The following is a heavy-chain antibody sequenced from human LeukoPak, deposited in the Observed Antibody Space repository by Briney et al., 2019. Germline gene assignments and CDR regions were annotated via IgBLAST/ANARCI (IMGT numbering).Heavy chain of an antibody. J-gene: IGHJ4*02. CDR3: AKLPIVGATPFDY. Sequence: PGGSLRLSCAASGFTFSSYGMHWVRQAPGKGLEWVAFIRYDGGNKYYADSVKGRFTISRDNSKNTLYLQMNSLRAEDTAVYYCAKLPIVGATPFDYWGQGTLVTVSS. CDR2: IRYDGGNK. CDR1: GFTFSSYG. V-gene: IGHV3-30*02. D-gene: IGHD1-26*01.